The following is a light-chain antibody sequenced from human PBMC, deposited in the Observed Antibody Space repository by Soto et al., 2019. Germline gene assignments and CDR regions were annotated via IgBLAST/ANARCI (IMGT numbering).Light chain of an antibody. CDR2: DVS. Sequence: QSALTQPASVSGSPGQSSTISCTGTSSDVGGYNFVSWYQHHPGKAPKLIIYDVSYRPSGVSDRFSGSKSGNTASLTISGLQAEDEADYYCSSYASTSTLVVGTGTKLTVL. CDR3: SSYASTSTLV. J-gene: IGLJ1*01. V-gene: IGLV2-14*03. CDR1: SSDVGGYNF.